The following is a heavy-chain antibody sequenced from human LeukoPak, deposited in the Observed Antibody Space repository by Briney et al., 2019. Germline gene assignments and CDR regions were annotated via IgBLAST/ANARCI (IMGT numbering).Heavy chain of an antibody. Sequence: ASVKVSCKASGYTFTTYYMHWVRPAPGQGLEWMGWIYPKNGVTNYAQKFQGRVTMTRDTSIGIVYMEMSRLRPDDTAVYYCVRENWYYDYWGQGTLVTVSS. J-gene: IGHJ4*02. CDR3: VRENWYYDY. D-gene: IGHD1-7*01. V-gene: IGHV1-2*02. CDR1: GYTFTTYY. CDR2: IYPKNGVT.